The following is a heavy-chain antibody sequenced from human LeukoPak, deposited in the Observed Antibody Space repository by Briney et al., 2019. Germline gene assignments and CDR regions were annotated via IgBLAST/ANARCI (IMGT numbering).Heavy chain of an antibody. J-gene: IGHJ4*02. CDR3: ARGALYFAWFPFDY. D-gene: IGHD3-9*01. V-gene: IGHV1-69*04. CDR2: IIPILGIA. Sequence: SVKVSCKASGGTFSSYAISWVRQAPGQGLEWMGRIIPILGIANYAQKFQGRVTITADKSTSTAYMELSSLRSEDTAVYYCARGALYFAWFPFDYWAKEPLVTVS. CDR1: GGTFSSYA.